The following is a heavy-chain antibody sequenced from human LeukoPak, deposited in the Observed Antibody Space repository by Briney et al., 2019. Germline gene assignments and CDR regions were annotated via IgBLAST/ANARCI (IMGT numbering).Heavy chain of an antibody. J-gene: IGHJ4*02. CDR1: GFTFSSYS. D-gene: IGHD3-10*01. Sequence: GGSLRLSCAASGFTFSSYSMNWVRQAPGKGLEWVSYISSSSSTIYYADSVKGRFTISRDNAKNSLYLQMNSLRAEDTAVYYCAREGVFGPQYYFDYWGQGTLVTVSS. CDR2: ISSSSSTI. CDR3: AREGVFGPQYYFDY. V-gene: IGHV3-48*04.